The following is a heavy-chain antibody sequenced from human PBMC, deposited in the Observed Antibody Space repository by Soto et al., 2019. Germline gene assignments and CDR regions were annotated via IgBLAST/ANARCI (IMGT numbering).Heavy chain of an antibody. CDR1: GASFTDGSLF. J-gene: IGHJ5*02. CDR2: TYIGGMT. CDR3: ATAPETFSPAGYYVNWFDP. D-gene: IGHD3-22*01. Sequence: SETLSLTCTVSGASFTDGSLFWGWIRQSPGKGVEWIASTYIGGMTYYNPSLRSRVTISVDTSKSQFSLRLNSVTAADTAVYDRATAPETFSPAGYYVNWFDPWGHGTRVTSPQ. V-gene: IGHV4-39*01.